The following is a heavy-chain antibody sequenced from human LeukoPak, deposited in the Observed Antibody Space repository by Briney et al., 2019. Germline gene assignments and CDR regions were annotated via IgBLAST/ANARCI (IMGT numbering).Heavy chain of an antibody. CDR1: GFTFSSYA. J-gene: IGHJ4*02. CDR2: ISYDGSNK. Sequence: QPGRSLRLSCAASGFTFSSYAMHWVRQAPGKGLEWVAVISYDGSNKYYADSVKGRFTISRDNSKNTLYLQMNSLRAEDTAVYYCAREWFGELRRFDYWGQGTLVTVSS. D-gene: IGHD3-10*01. V-gene: IGHV3-30-3*01. CDR3: AREWFGELRRFDY.